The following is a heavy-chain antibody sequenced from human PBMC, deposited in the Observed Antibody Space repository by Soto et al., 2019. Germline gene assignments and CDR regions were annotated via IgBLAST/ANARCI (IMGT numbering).Heavy chain of an antibody. V-gene: IGHV3-15*01. CDR2: IKSKSDGETA. CDR1: GLTFSNVW. D-gene: IGHD5-18*01. Sequence: GGSLRLSCAASGLTFSNVWMTWVRQAPGKGLEWVGRIKSKSDGETADVAAPVKARFTTSRDDSKNTVSLEMNSLKSEDTALYYCAITAMINRDSSTSFDYWGRGTQVTVSS. J-gene: IGHJ4*02. CDR3: AITAMINRDSSTSFDY.